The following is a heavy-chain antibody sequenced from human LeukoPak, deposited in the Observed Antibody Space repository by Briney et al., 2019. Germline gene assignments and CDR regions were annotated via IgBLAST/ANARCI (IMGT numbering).Heavy chain of an antibody. CDR2: FYSGGST. CDR1: GFTVSSNY. J-gene: IGHJ4*02. CDR3: ARDSYYYDSTTPPGGY. Sequence: GGSLRLSCAASGFTVSSNYMSWVRQAPGKGLEWVSVFYSGGSTYYADSVKGRFTISRDNSKNTLYLQMNSLRAEDTAVYYCARDSYYYDSTTPPGGYWGQGTLVTVSS. V-gene: IGHV3-53*01. D-gene: IGHD3-22*01.